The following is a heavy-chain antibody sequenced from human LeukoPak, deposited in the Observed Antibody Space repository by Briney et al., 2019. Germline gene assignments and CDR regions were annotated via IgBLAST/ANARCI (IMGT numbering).Heavy chain of an antibody. V-gene: IGHV1-46*01. CDR1: GYTFTSYY. Sequence: ASVKVSCKASGYTFTSYYMHWVRQAPGQGLEWMGIINPSGGSTSYAQKFQGRVTMTRDMSTSTVYMELRSLRSDDTAVYYCARGPPSGVVPPTVSWFDPWGQGTLVTVSS. CDR3: ARGPPSGVVPPTVSWFDP. D-gene: IGHD2-21*02. J-gene: IGHJ5*02. CDR2: INPSGGST.